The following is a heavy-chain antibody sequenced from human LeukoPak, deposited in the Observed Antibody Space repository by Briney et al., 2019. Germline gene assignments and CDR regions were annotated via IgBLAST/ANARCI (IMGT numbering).Heavy chain of an antibody. CDR2: ISSSSSTI. D-gene: IGHD3-9*01. CDR3: ARNGPYLTGYNFDY. J-gene: IGHJ4*02. Sequence: PGGSLRLSCAASGFTFSSYSMNWVRQAPGKGLEWVSYISSSSSTIYYADSVKGRFTISRDNAKNSLYLQMNSLRAEDTAVYYCARNGPYLTGYNFDYWGQGTLVTVSS. CDR1: GFTFSSYS. V-gene: IGHV3-48*01.